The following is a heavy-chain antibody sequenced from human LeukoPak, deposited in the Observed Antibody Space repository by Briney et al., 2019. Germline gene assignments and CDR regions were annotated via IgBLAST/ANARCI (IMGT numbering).Heavy chain of an antibody. D-gene: IGHD3-22*01. CDR1: GFSFSNYA. Sequence: GGSLRLSCAVSGFSFSNYAMNWVRQAPGKGLEWVSAIRGSGSSTNYADSVKGRFTISRDNFKNTLYLQMNSLRAEDTAVYYCAKVRGQDYYDSSAAYYFDYWGQGTLVTVST. V-gene: IGHV3-23*01. CDR2: IRGSGSST. J-gene: IGHJ4*02. CDR3: AKVRGQDYYDSSAAYYFDY.